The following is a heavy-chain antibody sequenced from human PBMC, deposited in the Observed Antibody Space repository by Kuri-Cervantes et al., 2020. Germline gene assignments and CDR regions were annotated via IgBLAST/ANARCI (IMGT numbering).Heavy chain of an antibody. D-gene: IGHD2-21*02. J-gene: IGHJ3*02. Sequence: ASVKVSCKASGGTFSSYAISWVRQAPGQGLEWMGWISAYNGNTDYAQKFQGRVTMTRDTSINTAHMELSSLRSEDTAVYYCARVKRSGGDLLDAFDIWGQGTLVTVSS. CDR1: GGTFSSYA. V-gene: IGHV1-8*02. CDR3: ARVKRSGGDLLDAFDI. CDR2: ISAYNGNT.